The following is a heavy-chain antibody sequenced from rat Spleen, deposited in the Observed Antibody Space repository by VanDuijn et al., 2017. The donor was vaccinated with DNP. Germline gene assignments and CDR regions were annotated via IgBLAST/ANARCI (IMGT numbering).Heavy chain of an antibody. CDR1: XXSXXXNY. V-gene: IGHV3-1*01. CDR2: IIYSVRT. J-gene: IGHJ3*01. CDR3: ARWDYNSGDWFAY. Sequence: EVQLXXSGXXLVKPSXXLSXXXSVXXXSXXXNYXXXIRXFPGKKLEYIGHIIYSVRTNYNPSLKSRISITRATSKNQFFLQLNSVTTEDTATYYCARWDYNSGDWFAYWGQGTLVTVSS. D-gene: IGHD4-3*01.